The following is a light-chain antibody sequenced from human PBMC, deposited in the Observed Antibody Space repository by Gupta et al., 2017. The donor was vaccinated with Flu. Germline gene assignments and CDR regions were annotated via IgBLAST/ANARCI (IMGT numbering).Light chain of an antibody. CDR1: SRAVGGYNY. V-gene: IGLV2-14*01. CDR2: AVS. J-gene: IGLJ1*01. Sequence: SALTQPASASGSPGLAITIACPGTSRAVGGYNYVTWSQHHTGKAPKLMIYAVSNRPSGFANRYSGSKSGNTASLTISGLQAGDEADYYCSSYTTISTFYVFGSGTKFTVL. CDR3: SSYTTISTFYV.